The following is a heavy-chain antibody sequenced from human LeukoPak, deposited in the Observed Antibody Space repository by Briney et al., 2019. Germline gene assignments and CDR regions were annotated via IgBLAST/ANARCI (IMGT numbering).Heavy chain of an antibody. CDR1: GVSISSDNW. V-gene: IGHV4-4*02. D-gene: IGHD5-18*01. CDR2: IHHSGNT. Sequence: SGTLSLTCAVSGVSISSDNWWTWVRQPPGKGLEWIGEIHHSGNTKYSPSLETRVTISTDRSKNHLSLNLNSVTAADTAVYYCATRDQSRTDMVPPDYWGQGTLATVSS. CDR3: ATRDQSRTDMVPPDY. J-gene: IGHJ4*02.